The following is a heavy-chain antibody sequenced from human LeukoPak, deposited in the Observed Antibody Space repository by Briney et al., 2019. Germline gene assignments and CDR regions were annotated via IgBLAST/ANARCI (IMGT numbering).Heavy chain of an antibody. V-gene: IGHV6-1*01. CDR3: AREESEWTWELKGKFDY. CDR2: TYYRSKWYN. CDR1: GDSVSSNSAA. Sequence: SQTLSLTCAISGDSVSSNSAAWDWIRQSPSRGLEWLGRTYYRSKWYNDYAVSVKSRITINPDTSKNQFSLQLNSVTPEDTAVYYCAREESEWTWELKGKFDYWGQGTLVTVSS. D-gene: IGHD1-26*01. J-gene: IGHJ4*02.